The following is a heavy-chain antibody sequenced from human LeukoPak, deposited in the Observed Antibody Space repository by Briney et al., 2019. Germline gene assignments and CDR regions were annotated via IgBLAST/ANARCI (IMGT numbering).Heavy chain of an antibody. J-gene: IGHJ3*02. CDR2: ISSSGSFI. CDR3: ARDLRYCSSASCSENGAFDI. Sequence: GGSLRLSCAASGFTFSSYSMNWVRQAPGEGLEWVSSISSSGSFIYYAESVKGRVTISRANARNSLFLQMNSLRAEDTAVYYCARDLRYCSSASCSENGAFDIWGQGTTVTVSS. D-gene: IGHD2-2*01. CDR1: GFTFSSYS. V-gene: IGHV3-21*01.